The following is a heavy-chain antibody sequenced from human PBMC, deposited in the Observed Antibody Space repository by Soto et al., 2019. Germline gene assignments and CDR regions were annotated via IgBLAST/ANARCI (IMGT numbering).Heavy chain of an antibody. CDR2: INHRGST. V-gene: IGHV4-34*01. CDR3: AKNKVEMATFYHYYAIDV. D-gene: IGHD5-12*01. Sequence: PSETLSLTCAVYGGSFSGYYWSWIRQPPGKGLEWIGEINHRGSTKYNPSLKSRVTISADTSKNQFSLKLSSVAAADTAVYYCAKNKVEMATFYHYYAIDVWGQGTTVTVS. J-gene: IGHJ6*02. CDR1: GGSFSGYY.